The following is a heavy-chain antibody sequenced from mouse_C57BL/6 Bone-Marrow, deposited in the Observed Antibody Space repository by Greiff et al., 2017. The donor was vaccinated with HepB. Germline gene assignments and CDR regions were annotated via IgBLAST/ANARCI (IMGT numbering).Heavy chain of an antibody. CDR2: IRNKANGYTT. J-gene: IGHJ2*01. Sequence: EVKVVESGGGLVQPGGSLSLSCAASGFTFTDYYMSWVRQPPGKALEWLGFIRNKANGYTTEYSASVKGRFTISRDNSQSILYLQMNALRAEDSATYDCARYNEGYFDYWGQGTTLTVSS. CDR3: ARYNEGYFDY. V-gene: IGHV7-3*01. CDR1: GFTFTDYY.